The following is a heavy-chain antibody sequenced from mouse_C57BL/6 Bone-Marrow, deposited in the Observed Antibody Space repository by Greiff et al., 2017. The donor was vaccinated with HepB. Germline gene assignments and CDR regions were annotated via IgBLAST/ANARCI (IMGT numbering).Heavy chain of an antibody. Sequence: EVQRVESGGGLVKPGGSLKLSCAASGFTFSDYGMHWVRQAPEKGLEWVAYISSGSSTIYYADTVKGRFTISRDNAKNTLFLQMTSLRSEDTAMYYCASYGSSPAWFAYWGQGTLVTVSA. CDR1: GFTFSDYG. V-gene: IGHV5-17*01. CDR3: ASYGSSPAWFAY. J-gene: IGHJ3*01. CDR2: ISSGSSTI. D-gene: IGHD1-1*01.